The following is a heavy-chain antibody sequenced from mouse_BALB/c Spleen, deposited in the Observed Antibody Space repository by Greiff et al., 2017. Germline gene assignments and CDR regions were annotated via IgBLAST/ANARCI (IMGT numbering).Heavy chain of an antibody. CDR3: TRTDYGTGYIDD. V-gene: IGHV1-5*01. J-gene: IGHJ1*01. CDR1: GYTFTSYW. D-gene: IGHD1-2*01. CDR2: ISPGHSDT. Sequence: EVQLQQSGTVLARPGASVKLSCKASGYTFTSYWMHWVKQRPGQGLEWIGAISPGHSDTSYNQKFKGKAKLTAATSTSTAYMELSSLTNEDSAVYYCTRTDYGTGYIDDGGEGTTGTVAS.